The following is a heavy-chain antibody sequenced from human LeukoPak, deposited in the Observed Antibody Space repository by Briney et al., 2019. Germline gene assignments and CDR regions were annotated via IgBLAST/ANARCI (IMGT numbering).Heavy chain of an antibody. D-gene: IGHD6-19*01. CDR2: INHSGST. J-gene: IGHJ6*03. CDR3: ARDLLLRQWLVHDYYYYMDV. V-gene: IGHV4-34*01. Sequence: SETLSLTCAVYGGSFSGYYWSWIRQPPGKGLEWIGEINHSGSTNYNPSLKSRVTISVDTSKNQFSLKLSSATAADTAVYYCARDLLLRQWLVHDYYYYMDVWGKGTTVTVSS. CDR1: GGSFSGYY.